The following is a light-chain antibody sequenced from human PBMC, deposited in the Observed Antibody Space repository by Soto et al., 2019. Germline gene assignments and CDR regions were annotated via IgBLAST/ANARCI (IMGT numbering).Light chain of an antibody. CDR3: QKFNCGPLT. CDR1: QDISVY. V-gene: IGKV1-27*01. CDR2: SAS. J-gene: IGKJ5*01. Sequence: DIQMTQSPSSLSASVGDRVTITCQASQDISVYLAWYQQKPGKVPKLLIYSASTLQSGVPSRFSGSGSGPDFTLSIGGLHPEDVENYYCQKFNCGPLTIGQGTRLEIK.